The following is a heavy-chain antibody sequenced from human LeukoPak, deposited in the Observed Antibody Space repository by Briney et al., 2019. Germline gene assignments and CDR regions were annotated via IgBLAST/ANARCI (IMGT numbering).Heavy chain of an antibody. CDR2: IYPDDFDT. Sequence: PGESLKISCKASAYSFTSYWIAWVRPLPGKGLEWLGIIYPDDFDTRYSPSFQGQVTISADRSISTAYLQWSSLKASDTAMYSCARLHDDYAYFQPWGQGTLVTVSS. D-gene: IGHD4-17*01. CDR3: ARLHDDYAYFQP. CDR1: AYSFTSYW. J-gene: IGHJ1*01. V-gene: IGHV5-51*01.